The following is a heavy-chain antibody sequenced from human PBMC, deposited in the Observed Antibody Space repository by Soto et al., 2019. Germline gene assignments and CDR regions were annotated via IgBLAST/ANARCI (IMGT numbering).Heavy chain of an antibody. CDR1: GGSVSSGSYY. Sequence: PSETLSLTCTVSGGSVSSGSYYWSWIRQPPGKGLEWIGYIYYSGSTNYNPSLKSRVTISVDTSKNQFSLKLSSVTAADTAVYYCAREEPYFDCANCLHPWCQGTLVTVSS. V-gene: IGHV4-61*01. J-gene: IGHJ5*02. D-gene: IGHD3-9*01. CDR2: IYYSGST. CDR3: AREEPYFDCANCLHP.